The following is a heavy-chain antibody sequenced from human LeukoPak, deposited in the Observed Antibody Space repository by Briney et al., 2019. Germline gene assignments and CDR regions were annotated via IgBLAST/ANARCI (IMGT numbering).Heavy chain of an antibody. CDR1: GYHFTSYW. Sequence: GGALQISCKGSGYHFTSYWIGWVRPVAGEGLEWMGILYPGDSDTRYSPSFQGQVTISADKSISTAYLQWSSLKASDTAMYYCARHSGAYYYGSGSKNWDFDLWGRGTLVTVSS. J-gene: IGHJ2*01. CDR2: LYPGDSDT. D-gene: IGHD3-10*01. CDR3: ARHSGAYYYGSGSKNWDFDL. V-gene: IGHV5-51*01.